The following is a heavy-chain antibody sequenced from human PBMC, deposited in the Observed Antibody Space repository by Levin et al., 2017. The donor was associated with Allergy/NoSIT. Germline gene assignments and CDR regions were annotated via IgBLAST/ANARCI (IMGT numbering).Heavy chain of an antibody. CDR2: IKQDGSEK. J-gene: IGHJ6*02. Sequence: GESLKISCAASGFTLTSYWMTWVRQAPGKGLEWVANIKQDGSEKYYVDSVKGRFTISRDNAKNSLYLQMNSLRAEDTAVYYCARGVCSGGRCHDYYYGMDLWGQGTSVTVSS. V-gene: IGHV3-7*01. CDR1: GFTLTSYW. D-gene: IGHD2-15*01. CDR3: ARGVCSGGRCHDYYYGMDL.